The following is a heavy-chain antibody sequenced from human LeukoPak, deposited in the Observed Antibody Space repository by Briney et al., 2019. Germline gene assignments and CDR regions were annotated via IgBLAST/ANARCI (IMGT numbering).Heavy chain of an antibody. CDR2: ISRSGSTI. J-gene: IGHJ4*02. CDR1: GFTFSSYE. V-gene: IGHV3-48*03. D-gene: IGHD3-10*01. Sequence: GGSLRLSCAASGFTFSSYEMNWVRQAPGKGLEWVSYISRSGSTIYYADSVKGRFTISRDNAKNSLYLQMNSLRAEDTAVYYRATQHTLWSPLDCWGQGTLVTVSS. CDR3: ATQHTLWSPLDC.